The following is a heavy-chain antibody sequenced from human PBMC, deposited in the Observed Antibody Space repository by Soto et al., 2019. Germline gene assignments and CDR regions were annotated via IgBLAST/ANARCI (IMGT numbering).Heavy chain of an antibody. CDR3: AASFKWSYFDY. V-gene: IGHV6-1*01. CDR2: TYYRSQWYQ. Sequence: PSQTLSLTCVISGDSVASDSASWNWIRQSPSRGLEWLGRTYYRSQWYQTYGSSVKSRISVNPDTPKNQVSLQLTSVSLDDTAMYYCAASFKWSYFDYWGPGILVTVSS. J-gene: IGHJ4*02. D-gene: IGHD1-26*01. CDR1: GDSVASDSAS.